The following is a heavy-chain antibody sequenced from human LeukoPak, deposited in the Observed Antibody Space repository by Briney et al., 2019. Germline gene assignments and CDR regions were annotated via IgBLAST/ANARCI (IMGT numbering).Heavy chain of an antibody. CDR1: GFTFSIYW. V-gene: IGHV3-7*05. D-gene: IGHD3-3*01. CDR2: IKHDEDGTEK. CDR3: ARVRGGAFDI. Sequence: GGSLRLPCAASGFTFSIYWMSWVRQAPGKGLEWVANIKHDEDGTEKYYVDSVKGRFTISRDDAKNSLYLQMNSLRAEDTAVYYCARVRGGAFDIWGQGTMVGVSS. J-gene: IGHJ3*02.